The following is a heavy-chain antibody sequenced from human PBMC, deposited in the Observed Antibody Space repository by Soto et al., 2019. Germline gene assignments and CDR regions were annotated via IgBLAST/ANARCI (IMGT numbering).Heavy chain of an antibody. CDR2: ISWSSGTI. D-gene: IGHD6-19*01. V-gene: IGHV3-9*01. Sequence: GGSLRLSCAASGFTFDDSAMHWVRQAPGKGLEWVSGISWSSGTIGYTDSVKGRFTISRDNAKNSLYLQMNSLRAEDTALYYCAKAVAAWGYFDYWGQGTLVTVSS. CDR3: AKAVAAWGYFDY. CDR1: GFTFDDSA. J-gene: IGHJ4*03.